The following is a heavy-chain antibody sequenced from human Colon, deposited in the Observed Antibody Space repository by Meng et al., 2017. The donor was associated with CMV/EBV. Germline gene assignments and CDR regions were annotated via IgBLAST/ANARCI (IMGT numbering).Heavy chain of an antibody. V-gene: IGHV3-21*01. CDR3: ARQGPIVGATKYSAFDI. CDR1: GFTFSSYS. CDR2: ISRDSSYI. Sequence: GESLKISCAASGFTFSSYSMNWVRQAPGKGLEWVSSISRDSSYIFYADSVKGRFTISRDNAKNSLFLQLDSLRAEDTAVYYCARQGPIVGATKYSAFDIWGQGTMVTVSS. D-gene: IGHD1-26*01. J-gene: IGHJ3*02.